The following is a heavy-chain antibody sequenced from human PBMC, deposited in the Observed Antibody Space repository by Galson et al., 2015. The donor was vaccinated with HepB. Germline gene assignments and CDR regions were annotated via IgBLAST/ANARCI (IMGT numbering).Heavy chain of an antibody. V-gene: IGHV5-51*01. D-gene: IGHD6-6*01. CDR2: IQPGDSDP. CDR1: EYSFTSHW. CDR3: ARKAPYSSSSSPFDY. Sequence: QSGAEVKKPGESLKISCKGSEYSFTSHWIGWVRQMPGKGLEWMGVIQPGDSDPRYSPSFQGQVTISADKSISTAYLQWSSLKTSDTAMYYCARKAPYSSSSSPFDYWGQGTLVTVSS. J-gene: IGHJ4*02.